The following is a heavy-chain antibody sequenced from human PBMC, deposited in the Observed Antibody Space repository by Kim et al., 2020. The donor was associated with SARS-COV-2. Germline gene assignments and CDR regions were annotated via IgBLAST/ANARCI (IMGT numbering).Heavy chain of an antibody. CDR2: INPNSGGS. CDR1: GYTFTGYY. V-gene: IGHV1-2*02. J-gene: IGHJ4*02. Sequence: ASVKVSCKASGYTFTGYYIQWVRQAPGQGLEWMGWINPNSGGSNYAQKFQGRVTLTRDTSISTAYMELSRLRLDDTAVYYCASLPFVRANPFDILTGYYSSPGDYWGQGTLVTVSS. D-gene: IGHD3-9*01. CDR3: ASLPFVRANPFDILTGYYSSPGDY.